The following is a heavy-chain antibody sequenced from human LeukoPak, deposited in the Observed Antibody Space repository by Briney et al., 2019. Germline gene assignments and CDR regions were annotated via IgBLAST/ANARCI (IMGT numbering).Heavy chain of an antibody. Sequence: PSETPSLTCTVSGGSISSYYWSWIRQPPGKGLEWIGYIYYSGSTNYNPSLKSRVTISVDTSKNQISLKVRSATAADTAVYYCARTTEDCSSTSCYQYWFDPWGQGTLVTVSS. D-gene: IGHD2-2*01. J-gene: IGHJ5*02. CDR1: GGSISSYY. CDR3: ARTTEDCSSTSCYQYWFDP. V-gene: IGHV4-59*01. CDR2: IYYSGST.